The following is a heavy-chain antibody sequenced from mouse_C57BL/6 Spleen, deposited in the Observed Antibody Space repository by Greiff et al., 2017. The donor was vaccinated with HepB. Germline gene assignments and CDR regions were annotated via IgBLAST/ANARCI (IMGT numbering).Heavy chain of an antibody. J-gene: IGHJ4*01. D-gene: IGHD2-5*01. CDR1: GYTFTSYG. V-gene: IGHV1-81*01. CDR3: ARGGVTTYYYAVDC. Sequence: VKVVESGAELARPGASVKLSCKASGYTFTSYGISWVKQRTGQGLEWIGEIYPRSGNTYYNEKFKGKATLTADKSSSTAYMELRSLTSEDSAVYFCARGGVTTYYYAVDCWGQGTSVTVAS. CDR2: IYPRSGNT.